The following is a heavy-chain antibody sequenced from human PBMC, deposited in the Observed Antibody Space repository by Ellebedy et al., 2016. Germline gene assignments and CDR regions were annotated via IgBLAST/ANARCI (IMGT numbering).Heavy chain of an antibody. V-gene: IGHV3-23*01. CDR2: ISGSGGST. CDR3: AKAAAGEISY. D-gene: IGHD6-13*01. Sequence: GESLKISXAASGFTFSSYALSWVRQPPGKRLEWVSTISGSGGSTYYADSVKGRFTISRDNSKNTLFLQMNSLRAEDTAIYYCAKAAAGEISYWGQGTLVTVSS. CDR1: GFTFSSYA. J-gene: IGHJ4*02.